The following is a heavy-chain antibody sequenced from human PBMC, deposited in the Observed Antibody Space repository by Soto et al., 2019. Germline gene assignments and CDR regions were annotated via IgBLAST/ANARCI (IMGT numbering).Heavy chain of an antibody. CDR3: ETYRPVGYCSGGSCPYYYYGMDV. D-gene: IGHD2-15*01. CDR1: GYSFTSYW. J-gene: IGHJ6*02. V-gene: IGHV5-10-1*01. CDR2: IDPSDSYT. Sequence: PGESLKISCKGSGYSFTSYWISWVRQMPGKGLEWMGRIDPSDSYTNYSPSFQGHVTISADKSISTAYLQWSSLKASDTAMYYCETYRPVGYCSGGSCPYYYYGMDVWGQGTTVTVSS.